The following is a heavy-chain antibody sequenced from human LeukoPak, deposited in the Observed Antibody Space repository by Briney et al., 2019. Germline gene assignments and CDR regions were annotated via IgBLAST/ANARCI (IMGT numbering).Heavy chain of an antibody. V-gene: IGHV4-61*02. CDR2: IYTSGST. D-gene: IGHD6-19*01. CDR1: GGSISSGSYY. Sequence: PSETLSLTCTVSGGSISSGSYYWSWIRQPAGKGLEWIGRIYTSGSTNYNPSLKSRVTISVDTSKNQFSLKLSSVTAADTAVYYCARTVIAVAGTEFDYRGQGTLVTVSS. J-gene: IGHJ4*02. CDR3: ARTVIAVAGTEFDY.